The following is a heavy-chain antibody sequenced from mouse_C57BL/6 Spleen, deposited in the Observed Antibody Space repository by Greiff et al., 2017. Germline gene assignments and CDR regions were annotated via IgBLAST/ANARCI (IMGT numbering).Heavy chain of an antibody. Sequence: DVMLVESGGGLVKPGGSLKLSCAASGFTFSSYAMSWVRQTPEKRLEWVATISDGGSYTYYPDNVKGRFPISRDNAKNNLYLQMSPLKSEDTAMYYCARVGSSPGYFDVWGTGTTVTVSS. CDR3: ARVGSSPGYFDV. CDR1: GFTFSSYA. CDR2: ISDGGSYT. D-gene: IGHD1-1*01. V-gene: IGHV5-4*03. J-gene: IGHJ1*03.